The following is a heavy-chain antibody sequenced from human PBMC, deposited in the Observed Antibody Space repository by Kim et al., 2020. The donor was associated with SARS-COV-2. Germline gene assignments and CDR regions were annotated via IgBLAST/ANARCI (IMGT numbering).Heavy chain of an antibody. V-gene: IGHV1-69*04. J-gene: IGHJ5*02. D-gene: IGHD6-13*01. Sequence: SVKVSCKASGGTFSSYAISWVRQAPGQGLEWMGRIIPILGIANYTQKFQGRVTITADKSTSTAYMELSSLRSEDTAVYYCARGWIAAAGITPWGQGTLVTVSS. CDR1: GGTFSSYA. CDR3: ARGWIAAAGITP. CDR2: IIPILGIA.